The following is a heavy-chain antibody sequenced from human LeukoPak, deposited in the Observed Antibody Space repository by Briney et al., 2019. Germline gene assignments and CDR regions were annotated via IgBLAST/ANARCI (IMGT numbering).Heavy chain of an antibody. CDR3: TRSLDF. J-gene: IGHJ4*02. V-gene: IGHV3-7*02. CDR1: GFTFSDYW. D-gene: IGHD2-15*01. Sequence: GRSLRLSCAASGFTFSDYWMDWVRQAPGKGPEWVANIKPDGSEIYYVDAVKGRFTISRDNAKNSLYLQMNSLRAEDTAVYYCTRSLDFWGQGTLVTVSS. CDR2: IKPDGSEI.